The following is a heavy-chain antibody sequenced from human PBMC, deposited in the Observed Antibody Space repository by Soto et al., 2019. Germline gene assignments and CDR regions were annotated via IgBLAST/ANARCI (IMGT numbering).Heavy chain of an antibody. V-gene: IGHV1-3*01. CDR3: ARAPPIAGSWADAFDI. CDR2: INAGNGNT. D-gene: IGHD6-13*01. J-gene: IGHJ3*02. Sequence: GASVKVSCKASGYTFTSYAMHWVRQAPGQRLEWMGWINAGNGNTKYSQKFQGRVTITRDTSASTAYMELSSLRSEDTAVYYCARAPPIAGSWADAFDIWGQGXMVTV. CDR1: GYTFTSYA.